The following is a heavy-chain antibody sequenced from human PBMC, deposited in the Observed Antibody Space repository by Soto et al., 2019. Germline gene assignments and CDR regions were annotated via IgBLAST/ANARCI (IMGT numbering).Heavy chain of an antibody. D-gene: IGHD3-10*01. CDR3: AREGGDLLSHFDS. CDR1: GGTFDSHS. V-gene: IGHV1-69*01. Sequence: QVQLVQSAAEVKKPGSSVKVSCKASGGTFDSHSISWVRQAPGQGLEWMGGIILVFGTTNYAQRFQGRVTINADESTSTGYIELSSLRSEDTAVYYCAREGGDLLSHFDSWGQGTRVIGSS. CDR2: IILVFGTT. J-gene: IGHJ4*02.